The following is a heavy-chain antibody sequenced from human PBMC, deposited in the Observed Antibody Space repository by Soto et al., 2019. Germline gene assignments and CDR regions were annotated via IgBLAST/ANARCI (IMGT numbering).Heavy chain of an antibody. Sequence: ASVKVSCKASGGTFYTYTFSWVRQAPGQGLEWMGSITPIYPTTNYAERFQGRLTITADGSTHTAYMDLTSLTSEDTAVYYCARIPRYSFPTSDDLDSWGQGTLVTAPQ. CDR3: ARIPRYSFPTSDDLDS. CDR1: GGTFYTYT. CDR2: ITPIYPTT. J-gene: IGHJ4*02. D-gene: IGHD5-18*01. V-gene: IGHV1-69*13.